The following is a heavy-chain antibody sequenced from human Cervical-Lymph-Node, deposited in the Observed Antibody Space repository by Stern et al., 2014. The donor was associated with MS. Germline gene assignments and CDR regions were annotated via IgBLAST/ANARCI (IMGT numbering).Heavy chain of an antibody. V-gene: IGHV1-8*01. Sequence: VQLEESGAEVKKPGASVKVSCKASGYTLTSYDINWVRQGTGQGLEWMGWMNPYSGNAVYAQKFQGRVTMTRDTSTSTAYLELTSLRSENTAVFYCARGRELLSLDYWGQGTLVTVSS. CDR1: GYTLTSYD. CDR3: ARGRELLSLDY. CDR2: MNPYSGNA. J-gene: IGHJ4*02. D-gene: IGHD1-26*01.